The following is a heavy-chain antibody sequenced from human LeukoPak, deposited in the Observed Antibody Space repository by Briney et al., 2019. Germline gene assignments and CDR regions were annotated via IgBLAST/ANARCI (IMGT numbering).Heavy chain of an antibody. CDR1: GFTFDDYA. CDR2: ISWNSGSI. D-gene: IGHD1-7*01. Sequence: GGSLRLSCAASGFTFDDYAMHWVRQAPGKGLEWVSGISWNSGSIGYADSVKGRFTISRDNAKNSLYLQMNNLRAEDTAVYYCARDKGRLELARDAFDIWGQGTMVTVSS. J-gene: IGHJ3*02. CDR3: ARDKGRLELARDAFDI. V-gene: IGHV3-9*01.